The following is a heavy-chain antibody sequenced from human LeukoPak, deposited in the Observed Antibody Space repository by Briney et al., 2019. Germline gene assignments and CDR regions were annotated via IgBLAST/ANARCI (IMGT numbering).Heavy chain of an antibody. Sequence: GASVKVSCKASGITFSRNGFSWVRQAPGQGLEWMGWISGYNGDTKYAQNFQGRVTVTTDTSTNTAYMELRSLRSDDTAVYYCARQTLWNLLYFDYWGQGTLVTVSS. CDR3: ARQTLWNLLYFDY. CDR1: GITFSRNG. J-gene: IGHJ4*02. V-gene: IGHV1-18*01. CDR2: ISGYNGDT. D-gene: IGHD1-1*01.